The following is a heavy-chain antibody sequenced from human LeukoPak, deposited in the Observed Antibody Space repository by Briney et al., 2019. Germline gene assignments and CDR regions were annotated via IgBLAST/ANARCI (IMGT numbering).Heavy chain of an antibody. J-gene: IGHJ5*02. CDR3: ARVFRIAAAGSQEFDP. D-gene: IGHD6-13*01. CDR2: INYSGTT. V-gene: IGHV4-39*01. CDR1: GGSISSSSYY. Sequence: SETLSLTCTVSGGSISSSSYYWGWIRQPPGKGLEWIGSINYSGTTYYNPSLKSRVTISVDTSNNQFSLKLSSVTAADTAVYYCARVFRIAAAGSQEFDPWGQGTLVTVSS.